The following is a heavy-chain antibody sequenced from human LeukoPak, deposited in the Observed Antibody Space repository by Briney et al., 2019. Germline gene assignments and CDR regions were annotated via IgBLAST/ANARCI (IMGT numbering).Heavy chain of an antibody. Sequence: SETLSLTCTVSGGSISSNSYYWGWIRQPPGKGLEWIGSIYYSESTYYNPSLKSRVTISVDTSKNQFSLKLSSVTAADTAVYYCARYCWVGADYYFDYWGQGTLVTVSS. CDR2: IYYSEST. CDR1: GGSISSNSYY. CDR3: ARYCWVGADYYFDY. V-gene: IGHV4-39*07. D-gene: IGHD1-26*01. J-gene: IGHJ4*02.